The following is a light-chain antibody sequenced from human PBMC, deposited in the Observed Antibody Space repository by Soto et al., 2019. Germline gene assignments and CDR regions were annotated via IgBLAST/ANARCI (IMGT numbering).Light chain of an antibody. V-gene: IGKV1-9*01. CDR3: QQRKSYPIT. J-gene: IGKJ5*01. CDR2: AAS. Sequence: DIQLTQSPSFLSASVGDRVPITCRASQDINTYLAWYQQKPGKAPKLLIFAASTLQNGVPSRFSGSGSGTEFTVTITSLQPEDFSTYYCQQRKSYPITFGQGTRLEI. CDR1: QDINTY.